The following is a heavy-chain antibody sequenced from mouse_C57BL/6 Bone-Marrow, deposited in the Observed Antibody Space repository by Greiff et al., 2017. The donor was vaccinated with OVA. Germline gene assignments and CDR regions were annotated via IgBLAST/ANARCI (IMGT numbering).Heavy chain of an antibody. V-gene: IGHV1-62-2*01. Sequence: QVQLQQSGAELVKPGASVKLSCKASGYTFTEYTIHWVKQRSGQGLEWIGWFYPGSGSIKYNEKFKDKATLTADKSSSTVYMELSRLTSEDSAVYFCARHEGTDSLNWEPRNWYFDVWGTGTTVTVSS. J-gene: IGHJ1*03. D-gene: IGHD4-1*02. CDR3: ARHEGTDSLNWEPRNWYFDV. CDR2: FYPGSGSI. CDR1: GYTFTEYT.